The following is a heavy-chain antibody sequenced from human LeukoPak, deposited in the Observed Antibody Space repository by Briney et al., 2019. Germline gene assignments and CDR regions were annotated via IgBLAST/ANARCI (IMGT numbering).Heavy chain of an antibody. CDR3: AIMHPYYDGNGYWVQ. Sequence: GGSLRLSCAASGFTFGSYAMSWVRQAPGKGLEWVSGINTNGGSTAYADSVKGRFTNSRDNPRNTLYMQMNSLRAEDTALYYCAIMHPYYDGNGYWVQWGQGTLVTVSS. CDR1: GFTFGSYA. V-gene: IGHV3-23*01. D-gene: IGHD3-22*01. CDR2: INTNGGST. J-gene: IGHJ4*02.